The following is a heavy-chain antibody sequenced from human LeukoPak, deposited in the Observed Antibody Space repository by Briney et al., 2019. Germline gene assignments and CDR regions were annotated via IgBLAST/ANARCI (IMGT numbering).Heavy chain of an antibody. J-gene: IGHJ4*02. D-gene: IGHD5-24*01. CDR2: INSDGTTT. Sequence: GGSLRLSCAASGFTFSSYWMHWVPQAPGKGLVWVSHINSDGTTTSYADSVKGRFTISRDNAKNTLYLQMKSLRGEDTAVYYCARGDGYNFFDYWGQGTLVTVSS. V-gene: IGHV3-74*01. CDR1: GFTFSSYW. CDR3: ARGDGYNFFDY.